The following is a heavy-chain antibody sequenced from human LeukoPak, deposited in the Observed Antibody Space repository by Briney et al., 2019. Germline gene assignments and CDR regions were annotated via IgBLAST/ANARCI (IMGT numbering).Heavy chain of an antibody. V-gene: IGHV4-34*01. Sequence: SETLSLTCAVYGGSFSGYYWSWIRQPPGKGLEWIGEINHSGSTNYNPSLKSRVTISVDTSKNQFSLKLSSVTAADTAVYYCARQMAYYDILTGYYGASWFDPWGQGTLVTVSS. D-gene: IGHD3-9*01. CDR1: GGSFSGYY. CDR3: ARQMAYYDILTGYYGASWFDP. CDR2: INHSGST. J-gene: IGHJ5*02.